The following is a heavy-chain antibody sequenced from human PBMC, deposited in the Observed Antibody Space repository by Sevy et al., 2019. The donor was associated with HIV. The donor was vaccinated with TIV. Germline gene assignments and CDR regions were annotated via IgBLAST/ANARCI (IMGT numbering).Heavy chain of an antibody. Sequence: GSLRLSCVASGFTFDSYGMLWVRQAPGKGLEWVADIWFDGSNIHYADSVRGRFTISRDNSKNTLSLQMSSLRAEDTAVYYCARERTYLFDYCGQGTLVTVSS. CDR2: IWFDGSNI. CDR1: GFTFDSYG. J-gene: IGHJ4*02. V-gene: IGHV3-33*01. CDR3: ARERTYLFDY.